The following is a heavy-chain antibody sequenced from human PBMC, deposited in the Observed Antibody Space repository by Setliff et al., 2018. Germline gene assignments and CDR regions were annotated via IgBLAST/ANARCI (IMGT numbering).Heavy chain of an antibody. J-gene: IGHJ6*03. D-gene: IGHD3-22*01. Sequence: ASVKVSCKASGGTFSTYGISWVRQAPGQGLEWMGGTIPMFGTTSYARQFQGRVTIITDESTSTAYMQLSSLGSEDTAVYYCVREGVDSRSSTDYRYYMDVWGKGTTVTVSS. V-gene: IGHV1-69*05. CDR3: VREGVDSRSSTDYRYYMDV. CDR2: TIPMFGTT. CDR1: GGTFSTYG.